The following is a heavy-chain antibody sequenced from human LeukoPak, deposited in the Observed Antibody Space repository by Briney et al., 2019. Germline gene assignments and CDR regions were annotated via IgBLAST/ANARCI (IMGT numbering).Heavy chain of an antibody. J-gene: IGHJ3*02. Sequence: SETLSLTCTVSGGSISSSSYYWGWIHQPPGKGLEWIGSIYYSGSTYYNPSLKSRVTISVDTSKNQFSLKLSSVTAADTAVYYCARPTSSSGAFDIWGQGTMVTVSS. V-gene: IGHV4-39*01. CDR2: IYYSGST. CDR1: GGSISSSSYY. D-gene: IGHD6-6*01. CDR3: ARPTSSSGAFDI.